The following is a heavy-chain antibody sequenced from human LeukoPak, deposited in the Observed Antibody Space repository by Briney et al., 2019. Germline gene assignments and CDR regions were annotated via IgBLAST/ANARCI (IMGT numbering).Heavy chain of an antibody. J-gene: IGHJ6*02. CDR1: GFTFSSYS. Sequence: PGGSLRLSCAASGFTFSSYSMSWVRQAPGKGLEWVSSISSSSSYIYYADSVKGRFTISRDNAKNSLYLQMNSLRAEDTAVYYCARDRGYSGFMDVWGQGTTVTVSS. D-gene: IGHD5-12*01. CDR2: ISSSSSYI. V-gene: IGHV3-21*01. CDR3: ARDRGYSGFMDV.